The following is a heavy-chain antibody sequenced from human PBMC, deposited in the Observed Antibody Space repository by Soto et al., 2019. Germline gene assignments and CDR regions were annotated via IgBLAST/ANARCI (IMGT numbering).Heavy chain of an antibody. CDR2: IKRKSEGGVT. J-gene: IGHJ4*02. CDR3: TITLRGNLGRRIVDLDY. V-gene: IGHV3-15*01. D-gene: IGHD2-15*01. CDR1: GFNFTNAW. Sequence: LSLSCAASGFNFTNAWMKWVRQFPGKGLEWVGRIKRKSEGGVTDYGAPVRGRFTISRDDSKSMLFLHMSSLKTEDTALYYCTITLRGNLGRRIVDLDYWGQGALVTVSS.